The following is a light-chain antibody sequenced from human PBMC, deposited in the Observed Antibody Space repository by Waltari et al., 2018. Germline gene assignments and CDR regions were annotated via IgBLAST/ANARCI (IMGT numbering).Light chain of an antibody. V-gene: IGKV1D-12*01. Sequence: DTQMTQSSSSVSASVGDRVTMSCRTSQDVSNYLAWYQQKPGKAPKLLIYGASTLESGVPSRFSGSGSGTEFTLAISSLQPDDFATYYCQQANSFPFTFGQGTRLEI. CDR2: GAS. CDR1: QDVSNY. CDR3: QQANSFPFT. J-gene: IGKJ5*01.